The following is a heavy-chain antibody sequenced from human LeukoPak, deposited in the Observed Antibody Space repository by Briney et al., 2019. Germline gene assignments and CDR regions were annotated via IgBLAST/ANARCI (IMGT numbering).Heavy chain of an antibody. Sequence: SETLSLTCTVSGDSINDYYWSWIRQPAGKGPEWIGRIYASGRTSYNPSLKSRVTLSIDTSKNQFSLNLRSVTAADTAVYYCARGRGVLADFDYWGQGTLVTVSS. CDR1: GDSINDYY. CDR2: IYASGRT. D-gene: IGHD2-8*01. V-gene: IGHV4-4*07. CDR3: ARGRGVLADFDY. J-gene: IGHJ4*02.